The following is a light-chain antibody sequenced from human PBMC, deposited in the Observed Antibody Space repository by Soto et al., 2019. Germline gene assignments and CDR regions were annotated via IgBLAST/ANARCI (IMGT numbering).Light chain of an antibody. CDR3: GTWDSSLNSYV. V-gene: IGLV1-51*02. Sequence: QSVLTQPPSVSAAPGQKVTISCSGSSSNIANNYVSWYQQLPGTAPKLLIYKDNKRPSAIPDRFSGSKSGTSATLGITGLQTRDEADYYCGTWDSSLNSYVFGTGTKVXVL. CDR2: KDN. J-gene: IGLJ1*01. CDR1: SSNIANNY.